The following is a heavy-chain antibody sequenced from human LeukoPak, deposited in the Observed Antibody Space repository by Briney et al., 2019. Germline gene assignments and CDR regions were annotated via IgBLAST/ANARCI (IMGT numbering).Heavy chain of an antibody. CDR1: GFTFGKYW. CDR2: IKLDGSEK. D-gene: IGHD3-3*01. V-gene: IGHV3-7*03. Sequence: GGSLRLSCVASGFTFGKYWMSWVRQAPGKGLEWVANIKLDGSEKNYVDSVKGRFTISRDNTKNSLYLQMNGLRVEDTAVFYCAGDQYDTWSRRGNFDSWGQGTLVIVSS. J-gene: IGHJ4*02. CDR3: AGDQYDTWSRRGNFDS.